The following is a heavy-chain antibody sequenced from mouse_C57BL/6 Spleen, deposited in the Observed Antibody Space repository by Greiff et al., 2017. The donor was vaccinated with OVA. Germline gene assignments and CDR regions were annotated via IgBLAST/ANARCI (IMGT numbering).Heavy chain of an antibody. CDR2: IYPRSGNT. J-gene: IGHJ3*01. CDR1: GYTFTSYG. V-gene: IGHV1-81*01. D-gene: IGHD1-1*01. Sequence: VQLQQSGAELARPGASVKLSCKASGYTFTSYGISWVKQRTGQGLEWIGEIYPRSGNTYYNEKFKGKATLTADKSSSTAYMELRSLTSEDSAVYFCARCGSNYSWFAYWGQGTLVTVSA. CDR3: ARCGSNYSWFAY.